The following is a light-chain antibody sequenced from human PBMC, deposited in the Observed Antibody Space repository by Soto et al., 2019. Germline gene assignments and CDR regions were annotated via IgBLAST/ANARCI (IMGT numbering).Light chain of an antibody. CDR3: SSYAGSNNVV. J-gene: IGLJ2*01. CDR1: SSDVGGYNY. Sequence: QSALTQPPSASGSPGQSVTIPCTGTSSDVGGYNYVSWYQQHPGKAPKLMIYEVSKRPSGVPDRFSSSKSGNTASLTVSGLQAEDEADYYCSSYAGSNNVVFGGGTKLTVL. V-gene: IGLV2-8*01. CDR2: EVS.